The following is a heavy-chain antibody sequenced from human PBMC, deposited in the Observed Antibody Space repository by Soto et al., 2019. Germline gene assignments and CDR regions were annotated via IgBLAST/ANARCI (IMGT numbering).Heavy chain of an antibody. D-gene: IGHD3-10*01. J-gene: IGHJ4*02. CDR3: ARDRDDYGSGTYYNRIDF. CDR1: GVIFSTYA. CDR2: IIPLFGTP. V-gene: IGHV1-69*01. Sequence: QVQLVQSGAEVKKPGSSVKVSCKASGVIFSTYAISWLRQAPGQGLEWMGGIIPLFGTPNYAQRFQGRVTITADDSTSTAYMELSRLRSEDTAVYYCARDRDDYGSGTYYNRIDFWGQGTLVTVSS.